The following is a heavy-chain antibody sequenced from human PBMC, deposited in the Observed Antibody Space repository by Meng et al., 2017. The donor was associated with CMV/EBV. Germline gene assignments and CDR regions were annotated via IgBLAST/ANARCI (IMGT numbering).Heavy chain of an antibody. CDR3: AADLVEASYDFWSGDYGGGWFDP. V-gene: IGHV1-58*01. J-gene: IGHJ5*02. CDR1: GFTFTRSA. D-gene: IGHD3-3*01. CDR2: IDVGSGNT. Sequence: SVKVSFKASGFTFTRSAVQWVRQARGQRLEWIGWIDVGSGNTNYAQKFQERVTITRDMSTSTAYMELSSLRSEDTAVYYCAADLVEASYDFWSGDYGGGWFDPWGQGTLVTVSS.